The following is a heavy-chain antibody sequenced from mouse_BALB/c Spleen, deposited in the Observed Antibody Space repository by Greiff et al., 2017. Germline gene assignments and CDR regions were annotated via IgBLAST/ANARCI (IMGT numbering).Heavy chain of an antibody. CDR3: VYYDYGGYDYFDY. J-gene: IGHJ2*01. CDR2: ISYDGSN. V-gene: IGHV3-6*02. Sequence: EVQVVESGPGLVKPSQSLSLTCSVTGYSITSGYYWNWIRQFPGNKLEWMGYISYDGSNNYNPSLKNRISITRDTSKNQFFLKLNSVTTEDTATYYCVYYDYGGYDYFDYWGQGTTLTVSS. D-gene: IGHD2-4*01. CDR1: GYSITSGYY.